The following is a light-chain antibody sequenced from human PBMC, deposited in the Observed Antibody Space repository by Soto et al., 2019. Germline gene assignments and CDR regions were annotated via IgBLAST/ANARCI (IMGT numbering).Light chain of an antibody. CDR2: GAS. J-gene: IGKJ2*01. Sequence: EIVMTQSPATLSVSPGERATLSCRASQSVSSDLAWYHQKPGQAPRLLIYGASTRATGIPARFSGSGSGTDFTLTISSLQPEDSATYYCQQSYSLPYTFGQGTKVDIK. V-gene: IGKV3-15*01. CDR1: QSVSSD. CDR3: QQSYSLPYT.